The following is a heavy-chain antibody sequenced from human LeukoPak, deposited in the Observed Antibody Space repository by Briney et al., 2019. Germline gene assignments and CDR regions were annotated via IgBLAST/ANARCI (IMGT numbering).Heavy chain of an antibody. V-gene: IGHV4-59*01. Sequence: PSETLSLTCTVSGGSIRSYYWSWIRQPPGKGLGWIAYIYYSGSTNYNPSLKSRVTISVDTSKNQFSLKLSSVTAADTAVYYCARDGGFQPIDYWGQGTLVTVSS. CDR2: IYYSGST. D-gene: IGHD3-16*01. CDR1: GGSIRSYY. CDR3: ARDGGFQPIDY. J-gene: IGHJ4*02.